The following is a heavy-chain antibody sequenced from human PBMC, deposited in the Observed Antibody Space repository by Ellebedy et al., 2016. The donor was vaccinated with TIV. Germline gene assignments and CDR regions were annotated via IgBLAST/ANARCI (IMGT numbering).Heavy chain of an antibody. Sequence: GGSLRLXXAASGFTFSSYSMNWVRQAPGKGLEWVSSISSSSSYIYYADSVKGRFTISRDNAKNSLYLQMNSLRAEDTAVYFCVGGPGWISDYWGQGTLVTVSS. J-gene: IGHJ4*02. CDR1: GFTFSSYS. D-gene: IGHD6-19*01. V-gene: IGHV3-21*01. CDR3: VGGPGWISDY. CDR2: ISSSSSYI.